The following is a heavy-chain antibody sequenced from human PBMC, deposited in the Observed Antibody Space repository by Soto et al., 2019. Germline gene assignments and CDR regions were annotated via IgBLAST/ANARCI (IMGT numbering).Heavy chain of an antibody. V-gene: IGHV3-23*01. J-gene: IGHJ4*02. CDR2: ISGSGGST. Sequence: EVQLLESGGGLVQPGGSLRLSCAASGFTFSSYAMSWVRQAPGKGLEWVSPISGSGGSTYYADSVKGRFTISRDNSKNTLYLQMNSLRAEDTAVYYCANAPPLITIFSYFDYWGQGTLVTVSS. D-gene: IGHD3-9*01. CDR3: ANAPPLITIFSYFDY. CDR1: GFTFSSYA.